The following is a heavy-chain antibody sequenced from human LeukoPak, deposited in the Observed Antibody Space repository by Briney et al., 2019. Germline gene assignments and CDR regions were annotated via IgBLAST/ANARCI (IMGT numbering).Heavy chain of an antibody. CDR3: ARDEYSSSSGLDP. Sequence: PGRSLRLSCAASGXTFNTYGMHWVRQAPGKGLEWVAVIWYDGSNKYYADSVKGRFTISRDNSKNTLYLQMNSLRAEDTAVYYCARDEYSSSSGLDPWGQGTLVTVSS. D-gene: IGHD6-6*01. J-gene: IGHJ5*02. V-gene: IGHV3-33*01. CDR1: GXTFNTYG. CDR2: IWYDGSNK.